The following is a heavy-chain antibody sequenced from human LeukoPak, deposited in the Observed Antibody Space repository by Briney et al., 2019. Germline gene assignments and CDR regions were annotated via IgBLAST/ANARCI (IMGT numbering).Heavy chain of an antibody. J-gene: IGHJ5*02. D-gene: IGHD1-26*01. CDR1: GGSISSSSYY. CDR2: IYYSGST. V-gene: IGHV4-39*01. Sequence: PSETLSPTCTVSGGSISSSSYYWGWIRQPPGKGLEWIGSIYYSGSTYYNPSLKSRVTISVDTSKNQFSLKLSSVTAADTAVYYCARLRSYPARFDPWGQGTLATVSS. CDR3: ARLRSYPARFDP.